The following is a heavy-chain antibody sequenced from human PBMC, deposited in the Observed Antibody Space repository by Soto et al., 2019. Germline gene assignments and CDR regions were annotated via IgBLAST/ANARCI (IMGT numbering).Heavy chain of an antibody. CDR3: ARDQLIGNILVVPAAKDYYYYMDV. V-gene: IGHV3-21*01. CDR1: GFTFSSYS. CDR2: ISSSSSYI. J-gene: IGHJ6*03. D-gene: IGHD2-2*01. Sequence: EVQLVESGGGLVKPGGSLRLSCAASGFTFSSYSMNWVRQAPGKGLEWVSSISSSSSYIYYADSVKGRFTISRDNAKNSLYLQMSSLRAEDAAVYYCARDQLIGNILVVPAAKDYYYYMDVWGKGTTVTVSS.